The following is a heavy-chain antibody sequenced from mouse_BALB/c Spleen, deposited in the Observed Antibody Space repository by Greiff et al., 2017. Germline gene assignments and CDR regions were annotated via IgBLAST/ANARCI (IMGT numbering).Heavy chain of an antibody. Sequence: EVKVVESGGGLVQPGGSLKLSCAASGFTFSSYTMSWVRQTPEKRLEWVAYISNGGGSTYYPDTVKGRFTISRDNAKNTLYLQMSSLKSEDTAMYYCARRDYYGSSYAMDYWGQGTSVTVSS. J-gene: IGHJ4*01. CDR1: GFTFSSYT. D-gene: IGHD1-1*01. CDR3: ARRDYYGSSYAMDY. CDR2: ISNGGGST. V-gene: IGHV5-12-2*01.